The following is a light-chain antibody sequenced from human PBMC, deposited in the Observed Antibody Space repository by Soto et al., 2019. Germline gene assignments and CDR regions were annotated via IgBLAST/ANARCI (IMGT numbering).Light chain of an antibody. CDR1: QSVLYSPNNKNY. J-gene: IGKJ1*01. CDR2: WAS. Sequence: DFVMTQSPDSLAVSLGERATINCKSSQSVLYSPNNKNYLAWYQQKPGQPPKLLIYWASIRESRVPDRFSGSGSGTDFTLSISTLQAEDVAVYYGQQYHTPPWTFGQGTKLEIK. CDR3: QQYHTPPWT. V-gene: IGKV4-1*01.